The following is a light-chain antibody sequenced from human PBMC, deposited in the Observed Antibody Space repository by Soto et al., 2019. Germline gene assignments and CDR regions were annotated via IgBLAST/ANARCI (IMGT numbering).Light chain of an antibody. J-gene: IGKJ4*01. V-gene: IGKV3D-15*01. CDR1: QRLTNN. Sequence: MTQSPSSLSASVGDRVTITCRASQRLTNNLAWYQQSPGQAPRLLIYGASTRATGIPTRFSGSGIGTEFTLTISSLESEDFAVYYCQQYNNWPRTFGGGTKVDIK. CDR3: QQYNNWPRT. CDR2: GAS.